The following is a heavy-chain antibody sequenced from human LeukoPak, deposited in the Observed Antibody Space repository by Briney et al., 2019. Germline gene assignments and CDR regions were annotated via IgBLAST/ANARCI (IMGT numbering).Heavy chain of an antibody. D-gene: IGHD2-2*01. V-gene: IGHV3-33*01. Sequence: GGSLRLSCAASGFTFSSYGMRWVRQAPGKGLEWVAVIWYDGSNNYYADSVKGRFTISRDNSKNTLYLQMNSLRAEDTAVYYCAAEGYCSSTSCQDAFDIWGQGTMVTVSS. J-gene: IGHJ3*02. CDR3: AAEGYCSSTSCQDAFDI. CDR2: IWYDGSNN. CDR1: GFTFSSYG.